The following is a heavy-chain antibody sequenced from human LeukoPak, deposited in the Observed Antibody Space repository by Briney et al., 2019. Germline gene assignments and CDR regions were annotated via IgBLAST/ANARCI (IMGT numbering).Heavy chain of an antibody. Sequence: ASVKVSCKASGYTFTSYGISWVRQAPGQGLEWMGWISAYNGNTNYAQKLQGRVTMTTDTSTSTAYMELRSLRSDDTAVYYCARTYSSGWHTEYYFDYWGQGTLVTVSS. CDR2: ISAYNGNT. CDR3: ARTYSSGWHTEYYFDY. D-gene: IGHD6-19*01. J-gene: IGHJ4*02. V-gene: IGHV1-18*01. CDR1: GYTFTSYG.